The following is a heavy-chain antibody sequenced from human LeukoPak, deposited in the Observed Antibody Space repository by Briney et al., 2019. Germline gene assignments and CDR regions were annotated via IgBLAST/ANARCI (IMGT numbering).Heavy chain of an antibody. Sequence: GGSLRLSCAASGFTFSDYYMSWIRQAPGKGLKWISYISGGGRTIYYADSVKGRFTMSRDNAKNSLYLEMNRLSAEDTAVYYCARGATASFDPWGQGTLVSVSS. V-gene: IGHV3-11*01. J-gene: IGHJ5*02. D-gene: IGHD5-12*01. CDR1: GFTFSDYY. CDR3: ARGATASFDP. CDR2: ISGGGRTI.